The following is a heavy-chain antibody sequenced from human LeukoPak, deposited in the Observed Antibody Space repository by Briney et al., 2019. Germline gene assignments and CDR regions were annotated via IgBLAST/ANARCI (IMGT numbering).Heavy chain of an antibody. J-gene: IGHJ4*02. D-gene: IGHD1-1*01. V-gene: IGHV3-21*01. CDR2: ISSSSSYI. CDR3: ARERQLERLAFGKEGSAFDY. CDR1: GFTFDDYG. Sequence: GGSLRLSCAASGFTFDDYGMSWVRQAPGKGLEWVSSISSSSSYIYYAASVKGRFTISRDNAKNSLYLQMNRLRAEDTAVYYCARERQLERLAFGKEGSAFDYWGQGTLVTVSS.